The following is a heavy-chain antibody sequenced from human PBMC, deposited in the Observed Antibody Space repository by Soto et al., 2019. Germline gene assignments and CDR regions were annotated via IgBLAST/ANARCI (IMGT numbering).Heavy chain of an antibody. CDR3: ATRWVWLGENAFVT. Sequence: QVQLQESGPGLVKPSQTLSLTCTVSGGSISSGGYYWSWIRQHPGKGLEWIGYIYYSGSTYYNPSLKRRVTTSVESSKDPFSLQLSSVAAAVTALYYCATRWVWLGENAFVTWGQGTMVTVSS. CDR1: GGSISSGGYY. D-gene: IGHD3-10*01. CDR2: IYYSGST. J-gene: IGHJ3*02. V-gene: IGHV4-31*03.